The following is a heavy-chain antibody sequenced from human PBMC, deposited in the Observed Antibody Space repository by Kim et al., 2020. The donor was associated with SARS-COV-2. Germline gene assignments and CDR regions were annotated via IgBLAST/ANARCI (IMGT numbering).Heavy chain of an antibody. CDR1: GYSFTSYW. V-gene: IGHV5-10-1*01. CDR3: ARQGTEIQLWPDVDY. Sequence: GESLKISCKGSGYSFTSYWISWVRQMPGKGLEWMGRIDPSDSYTNYSPSFQGHVTISADKSISTAYLQWSSLKASDTAMYYCARQGTEIQLWPDVDYWGQGTLVTVSS. D-gene: IGHD5-18*01. J-gene: IGHJ4*02. CDR2: IDPSDSYT.